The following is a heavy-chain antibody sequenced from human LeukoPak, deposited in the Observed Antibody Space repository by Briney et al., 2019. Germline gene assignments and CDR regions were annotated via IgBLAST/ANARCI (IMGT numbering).Heavy chain of an antibody. CDR1: GFTVSSNY. J-gene: IGHJ4*02. CDR3: ASEAYSGSYHDY. Sequence: GGSLRLSCAASGFTVSSNYMSWVRQAPGKGLEWVSVIYSGGSTYYADSVKGRFTISRDNSKNTLYLQMNGLRAEDTAVYYCASEAYSGSYHDYWGQGTLVTVSS. CDR2: IYSGGST. D-gene: IGHD1-26*01. V-gene: IGHV3-53*01.